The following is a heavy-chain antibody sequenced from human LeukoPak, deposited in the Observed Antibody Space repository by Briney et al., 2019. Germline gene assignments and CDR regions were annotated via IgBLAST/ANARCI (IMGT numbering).Heavy chain of an antibody. D-gene: IGHD3-22*01. CDR2: IKLDGSEK. Sequence: GGSLRLSCAASGFIFSSYWMNWVRQAPGKGLEWVATIKLDGSEKYYVDSVKGRFTISRDNAKNTLYLQMNSLRAEDTAVYYCARGGGRYYDSSGYSYWGQGCLVTVSS. V-gene: IGHV3-7*01. CDR1: GFIFSSYW. J-gene: IGHJ4*02. CDR3: ARGGGRYYDSSGYSY.